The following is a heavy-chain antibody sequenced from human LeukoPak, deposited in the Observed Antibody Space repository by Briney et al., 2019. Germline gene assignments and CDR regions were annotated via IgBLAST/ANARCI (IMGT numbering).Heavy chain of an antibody. V-gene: IGHV4-39*01. J-gene: IGHJ6*03. Sequence: SETLSLTCTVSGGSISSSSYYWGWIRQPPGKGLEWIGSIYYSGSTYYNPSLKSRVTISVDTSKNQFSLKLSSVTAADTAVYYCARQIVEYSSSSGYYYYYYYMDVWGKGTTVTVSS. CDR3: ARQIVEYSSSSGYYYYYYYMDV. CDR1: GGSISSSSYY. D-gene: IGHD6-6*01. CDR2: IYYSGST.